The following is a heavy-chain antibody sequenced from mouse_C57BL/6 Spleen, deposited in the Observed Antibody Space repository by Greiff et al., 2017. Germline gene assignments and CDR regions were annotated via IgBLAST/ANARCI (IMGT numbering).Heavy chain of an antibody. CDR1: GYTFTRYW. CDR2: IYPSDSET. V-gene: IGHV1-61*01. Sequence: VQLQQPGAELVRPGSSVKLSCKASGYTFTRYWMDWVKQRPGQGLEWIGNIYPSDSETHYNQKFKDKATLTVDKSSSTAYMQLSSLTSEDSAVYYCARGTTVGGYWYFDVWGTGTTVTVAS. D-gene: IGHD1-1*01. CDR3: ARGTTVGGYWYFDV. J-gene: IGHJ1*03.